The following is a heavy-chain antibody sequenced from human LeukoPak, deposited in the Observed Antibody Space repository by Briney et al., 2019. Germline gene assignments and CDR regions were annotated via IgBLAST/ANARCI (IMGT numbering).Heavy chain of an antibody. V-gene: IGHV3-21*01. J-gene: IGHJ4*02. CDR3: ARAPEGSGLGHFDY. Sequence: PGGSLRLSCAASGFTFSSYSMNWVRQAPGKGLELVSSNRCSSRYIYYADSVQGRFTISRDNANNSLYLQLNSLRAEDTAMYYCARAPEGSGLGHFDYWGQGTLVTVSS. CDR2: NRCSSRYI. CDR1: GFTFSSYS. D-gene: IGHD6-19*01.